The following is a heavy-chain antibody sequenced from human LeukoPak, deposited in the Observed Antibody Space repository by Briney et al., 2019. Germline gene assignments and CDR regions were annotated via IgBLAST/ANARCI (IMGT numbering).Heavy chain of an antibody. D-gene: IGHD5-18*01. CDR3: ARAARGYSYGLEGLDP. V-gene: IGHV4-59*01. J-gene: IGHJ5*02. CDR1: GGSINSYY. CDR2: IYYSGST. Sequence: PSETLSLTCTVSGGSINSYYWSWIRQPPGKGLEWIGYIYYSGSTNYNPSLKSQVTISVDTSKNQFSLKLSSVTAADTAVYYCARAARGYSYGLEGLDPWAREPWSPSPQ.